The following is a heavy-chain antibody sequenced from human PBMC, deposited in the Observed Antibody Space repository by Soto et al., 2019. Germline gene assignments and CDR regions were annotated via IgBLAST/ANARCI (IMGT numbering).Heavy chain of an antibody. J-gene: IGHJ4*02. Sequence: EVQLLESGGDLVQPGGSLRLSCAASGLAFSNYAVTWVRQAQGKGLEWVSSISSNGNIIYYADSVKGRFIISRDNSKNTLYLQMNSLRAEDTAVYYRAKDPNGDYIGAFDDWGQGTLVTVSS. D-gene: IGHD4-17*01. V-gene: IGHV3-23*01. CDR2: ISSNGNII. CDR1: GLAFSNYA. CDR3: AKDPNGDYIGAFDD.